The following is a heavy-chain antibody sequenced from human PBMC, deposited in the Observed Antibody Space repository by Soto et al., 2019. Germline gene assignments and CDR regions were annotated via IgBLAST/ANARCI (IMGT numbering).Heavy chain of an antibody. CDR2: IYYSGST. Sequence: TLSLTCTVSGGSISSGGYYGSWIRQHPGKGLEWIGYIYYSGSTYYNPSLKSRVTISVDTSKNQFSLKLSSVTAADTAVYYCARDRRYYDSSGYSSFDYWGQGTLVTVSS. J-gene: IGHJ4*02. CDR1: GGSISSGGYY. V-gene: IGHV4-31*03. D-gene: IGHD3-22*01. CDR3: ARDRRYYDSSGYSSFDY.